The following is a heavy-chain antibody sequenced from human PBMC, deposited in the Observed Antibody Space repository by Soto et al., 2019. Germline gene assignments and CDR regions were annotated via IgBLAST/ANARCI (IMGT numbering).Heavy chain of an antibody. CDR2: IWYDGSNK. Sequence: QVQLVESGGGVVQPGRSLRLSCAASGFTFSSYGMHWVRQAPGKGLEWVAVIWYDGSNKYYADSVKGRFTISRDNSKNTLYLQMNSLRAEDTAVYYCARSYPGGSYYGLSDYWGQGTLVTVSS. J-gene: IGHJ4*02. CDR1: GFTFSSYG. V-gene: IGHV3-33*01. D-gene: IGHD1-26*01. CDR3: ARSYPGGSYYGLSDY.